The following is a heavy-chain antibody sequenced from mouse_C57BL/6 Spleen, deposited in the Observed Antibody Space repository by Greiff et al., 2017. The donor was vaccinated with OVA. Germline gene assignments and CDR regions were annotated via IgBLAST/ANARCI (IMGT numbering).Heavy chain of an antibody. CDR3: TRDGYYYGKGPFAY. CDR1: GFTFSSYA. CDR2: ISSGGDYI. J-gene: IGHJ3*01. Sequence: EVKLVESGEGLVKPGGSLKLSCAASGFTFSSYAMSWVRQTPEKRLEWVAYISSGGDYIYYADTVKGRFTISRDNARNTLYLQMSSLKSEDTAMCYCTRDGYYYGKGPFAYWGQGTLVTVSA. D-gene: IGHD1-1*01. V-gene: IGHV5-9-1*02.